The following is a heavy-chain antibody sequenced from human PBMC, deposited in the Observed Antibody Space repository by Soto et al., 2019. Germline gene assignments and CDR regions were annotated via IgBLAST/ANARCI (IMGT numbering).Heavy chain of an antibody. D-gene: IGHD4-17*01. CDR2: IYPGDSDS. Sequence: ESLKISCKCSGFTFTSYWIALVLQMPGKGLEWMGIIYPGDSDSSYSPSFQGQVTMTRDTSISTAYMDLSRLRSDDTAVYYCASMKRSSMTTSPYYFDYWGQGTLVTVSS. V-gene: IGHV5-51*01. CDR1: GFTFTSYW. J-gene: IGHJ4*02. CDR3: ASMKRSSMTTSPYYFDY.